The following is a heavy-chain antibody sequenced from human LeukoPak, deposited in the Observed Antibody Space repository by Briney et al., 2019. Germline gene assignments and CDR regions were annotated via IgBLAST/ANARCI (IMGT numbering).Heavy chain of an antibody. CDR1: GFTFSSYA. D-gene: IGHD6-13*01. Sequence: PGGSLRLSCAASGFTFSSYAMSWVHQAPGKGLEWVSAITGSGGSTYYADSVKGRFTISRDNSKNTLYLQMNSLRAEDTAVYYCAKSTVYSSSWYFIAKNHYFDYWGQGTLVTVSS. CDR2: ITGSGGST. J-gene: IGHJ4*02. CDR3: AKSTVYSSSWYFIAKNHYFDY. V-gene: IGHV3-23*01.